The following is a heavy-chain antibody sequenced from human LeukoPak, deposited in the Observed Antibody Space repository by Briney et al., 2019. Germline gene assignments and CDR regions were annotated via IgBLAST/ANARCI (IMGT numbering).Heavy chain of an antibody. J-gene: IGHJ4*02. CDR1: GFTFRNCA. CDR3: AKHVSGSLFYFDY. D-gene: IGHD3-10*01. Sequence: PGGSLRLSCAASGFTFRNCAMIWVRQAPGKGLKWVSGISGTGYNTYYADSVKGRFTISRDNSKNTLYLQMNSLGAEDTAVYYCAKHVSGSLFYFDYWGQRTLVTVSS. V-gene: IGHV3-23*01. CDR2: ISGTGYNT.